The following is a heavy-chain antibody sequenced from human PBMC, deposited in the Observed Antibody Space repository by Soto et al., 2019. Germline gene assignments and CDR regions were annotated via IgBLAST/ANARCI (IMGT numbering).Heavy chain of an antibody. Sequence: EVQLVRSGGGLVKPGGSLRLSCAASGFTFSTYSMNWVRQAPGKGLEWVSSISSSSTYIYYADSLKGRFTISRDNAKNALYLQMDSLRDEDTAVYYCAREMLGYSYGPVDYWGQGTLVTVSS. V-gene: IGHV3-21*01. CDR1: GFTFSTYS. D-gene: IGHD5-18*01. J-gene: IGHJ4*02. CDR2: ISSSSTYI. CDR3: AREMLGYSYGPVDY.